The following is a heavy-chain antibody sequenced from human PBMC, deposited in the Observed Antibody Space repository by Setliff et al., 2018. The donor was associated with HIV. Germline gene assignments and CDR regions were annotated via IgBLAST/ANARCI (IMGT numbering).Heavy chain of an antibody. J-gene: IGHJ5*02. CDR1: AVSIGGYS. V-gene: IGHV4-4*08. CDR2: IYSTDTT. CDR3: ARHGSNWFDP. D-gene: IGHD3-10*01. Sequence: SETLSLTCTVSAVSIGGYSWSWIRQSPGKGLEWIGSIYSTDTTNHNPSLESRVTISVDTSKNQFYLRLSSVTAADTAVYYCARHGSNWFDPWGQGTQVTVSS.